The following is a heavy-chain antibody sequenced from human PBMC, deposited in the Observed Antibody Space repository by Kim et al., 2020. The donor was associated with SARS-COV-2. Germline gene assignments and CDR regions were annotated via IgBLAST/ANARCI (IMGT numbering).Heavy chain of an antibody. J-gene: IGHJ4*02. V-gene: IGHV4-34*01. CDR1: GGSFSGYY. CDR2: INHSGST. CDR3: ASHLSGSYVSNKYYFDY. Sequence: SETLSLTCAVYGGSFSGYYWSWIRQPPGKGLEWIGEINHSGSTNYNPSLKSRVTISVDTSKNQFSLKLSSVTAADTAVYDCASHLSGSYVSNKYYFDYWGQGTLVTVSS. D-gene: IGHD1-26*01.